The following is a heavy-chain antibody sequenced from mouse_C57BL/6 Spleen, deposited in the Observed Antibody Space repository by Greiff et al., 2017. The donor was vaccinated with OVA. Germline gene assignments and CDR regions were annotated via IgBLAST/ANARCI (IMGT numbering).Heavy chain of an antibody. D-gene: IGHD2-2*01. CDR1: GFTFSDAW. Sequence: EVMLVESGGGLVQPGGSMKLSCAASGFTFSDAWMDWVRQSPEKGLEWVAEIRNKANNHATYYAESVKGRFTISRDDSKSSVYLQMNSLRAEDTGIYYCTRGYGDYYAMDYWGQGTSVTVSS. V-gene: IGHV6-6*01. J-gene: IGHJ4*01. CDR3: TRGYGDYYAMDY. CDR2: IRNKANNHAT.